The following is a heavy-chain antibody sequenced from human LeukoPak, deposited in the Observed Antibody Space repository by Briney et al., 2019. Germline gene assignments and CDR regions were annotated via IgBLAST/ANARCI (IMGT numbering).Heavy chain of an antibody. CDR3: AKAILRYSDYGPLAFDI. CDR1: GFTFSSYG. CDR2: ISYDGSNK. J-gene: IGHJ3*02. D-gene: IGHD5-12*01. Sequence: PGRSLRLSCAASGFTFSSYGMHWVRQAPGKGLEWVAVISYDGSNKYYADSVKGRFTISRDNSKNTLYLQMNSLRAEDTAVYYCAKAILRYSDYGPLAFDIWGQGTMVTVSS. V-gene: IGHV3-30*18.